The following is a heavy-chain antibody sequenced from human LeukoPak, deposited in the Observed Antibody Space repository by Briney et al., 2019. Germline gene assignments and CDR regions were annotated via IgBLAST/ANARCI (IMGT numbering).Heavy chain of an antibody. CDR2: IKSKTDGGTT. J-gene: IGHJ6*02. CDR3: TTYWPHYYYYYGMDV. V-gene: IGHV3-15*01. Sequence: NSGGSLRLSCAASGFTFSNAWMSWVRQAPGKGLEWVGRIKSKTDGGTTDYAAPVKGRFTISRDDSKNTLYLQMNSLKTEDTAVYYCTTYWPHYYYYYGMDVWGQGTTVTVSS. CDR1: GFTFSNAW. D-gene: IGHD2-15*01.